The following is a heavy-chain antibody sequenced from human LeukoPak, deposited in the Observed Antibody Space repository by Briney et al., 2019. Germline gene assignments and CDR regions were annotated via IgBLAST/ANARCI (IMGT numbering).Heavy chain of an antibody. CDR2: IYATGST. V-gene: IGHV4-4*09. CDR1: GGSISSYY. D-gene: IGHD3-10*01. CDR3: ARHGSVRSPLGP. J-gene: IGHJ5*02. Sequence: SETLSLTCTVYGGSISSYYWSWIRQPPGTGLEWIGYIYATGSTNYNPSLKSRVTISVDTSKNQFSLNLRSVTAADTAVYYCARHGSVRSPLGPWGQGTLVTVSS.